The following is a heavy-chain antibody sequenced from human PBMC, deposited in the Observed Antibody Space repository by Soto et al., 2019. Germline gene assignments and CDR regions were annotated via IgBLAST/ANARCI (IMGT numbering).Heavy chain of an antibody. J-gene: IGHJ3*02. V-gene: IGHV4-39*01. CDR3: ARHTFLPLSARQIQAYYI. D-gene: IGHD5-18*01. CDR1: GGSISSSSYY. Sequence: SETLSLTCTVSGGSISSSSYYWGWIRQPPGKGLEWIGSIYYSGSTYYNPSLKSRVTISVDTSKNQFSLKLSSVTAADTAVYYCARHTFLPLSARQIQAYYICGRGTMDPV. CDR2: IYYSGST.